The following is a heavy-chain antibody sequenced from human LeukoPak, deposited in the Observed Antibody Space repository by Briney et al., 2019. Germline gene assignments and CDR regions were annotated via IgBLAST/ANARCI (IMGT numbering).Heavy chain of an antibody. CDR2: INPNSGNT. V-gene: IGHV1-8*01. D-gene: IGHD1-26*01. Sequence: GASVKVSCKASGYTFTSRDINWVRQATGQGLEWVGYINPNSGNTGYAQKFQGRVTLTRDTSINTAYMELTSLRSEDTAVYYCTRVPRESYSHWGQGTLVTVSS. J-gene: IGHJ4*02. CDR3: TRVPRESYSH. CDR1: GYTFTSRD.